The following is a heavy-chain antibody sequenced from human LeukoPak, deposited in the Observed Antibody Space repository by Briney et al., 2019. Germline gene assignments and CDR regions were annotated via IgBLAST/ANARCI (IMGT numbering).Heavy chain of an antibody. CDR2: IRYDGSNI. Sequence: GGSLRLSCAASGFTFSSYGMHWVRQAPGKGLEWVTFIRYDGSNIYYADSVKGRFTISRDNSKNTLYLQMNSLRAEDTAAYYCAKDLTSSSFYWGQGTLVTVSS. V-gene: IGHV3-30*02. J-gene: IGHJ4*02. CDR1: GFTFSSYG. D-gene: IGHD6-6*01. CDR3: AKDLTSSSFY.